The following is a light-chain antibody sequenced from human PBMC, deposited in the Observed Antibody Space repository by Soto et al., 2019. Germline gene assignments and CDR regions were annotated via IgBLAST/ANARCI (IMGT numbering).Light chain of an antibody. CDR1: QSVSGNA. J-gene: IGKJ1*01. Sequence: EIVLTQSPDTLSLSPGERATLSCRASQSVSGNAFAWYQQKPGQAPRLLIYGTSTRATGIPDRFSGSGSGTDFTLTISSLEPEDFALSYCQQYRTFGRGTRVEIK. V-gene: IGKV3-20*01. CDR3: QQYRT. CDR2: GTS.